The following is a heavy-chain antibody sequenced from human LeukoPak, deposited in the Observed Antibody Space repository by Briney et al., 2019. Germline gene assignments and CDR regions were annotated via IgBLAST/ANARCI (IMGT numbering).Heavy chain of an antibody. D-gene: IGHD3-22*01. CDR2: ICPDGTVT. V-gene: IGHV3-74*01. CDR1: GFTFSTYC. CDR3: VRDGPSSGYPW. J-gene: IGHJ4*02. Sequence: PGGSLRLSCAASGFTFSTYCMHWVRQAPGKGPMWVSRICPDGTVTNYADSVKARFIISRDNARNTVYLQMNSLRVEDTAVYYCVRDGPSSGYPWWGQGTLVTVSS.